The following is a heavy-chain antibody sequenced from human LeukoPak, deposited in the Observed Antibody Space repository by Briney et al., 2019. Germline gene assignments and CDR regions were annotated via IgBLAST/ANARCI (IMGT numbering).Heavy chain of an antibody. Sequence: PGGSLRLSCAVSVFTFNSYWMHWVRQAPGKGLVWVSRINSDGSSTNYADSVKGRFTISRDNAKNTLFLQMNSLRAEDTAVYYCAGDDVPASTGAFDIWGQGTMVIVSS. J-gene: IGHJ3*02. D-gene: IGHD1-1*01. CDR3: AGDDVPASTGAFDI. CDR1: VFTFNSYW. CDR2: INSDGSST. V-gene: IGHV3-74*01.